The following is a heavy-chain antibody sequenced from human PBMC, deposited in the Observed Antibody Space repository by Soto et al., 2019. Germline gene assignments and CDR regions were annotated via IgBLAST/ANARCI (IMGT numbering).Heavy chain of an antibody. D-gene: IGHD3-16*01. J-gene: IGHJ6*03. V-gene: IGHV3-48*01. CDR1: GFTFSSYS. Sequence: GGSLRLSCAASGFTFSSYSMNWVRQAPGKGLEWVSYISSSSSTIYYADSVKGRFTISRDNAKNSLYLQMNSLRAEDTAVYYCARAGWGGDYYYYYMDVWGKGTTVTVSS. CDR2: ISSSSSTI. CDR3: ARAGWGGDYYYYYMDV.